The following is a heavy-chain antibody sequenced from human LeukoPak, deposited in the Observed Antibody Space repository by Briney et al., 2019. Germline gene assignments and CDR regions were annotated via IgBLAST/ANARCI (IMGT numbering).Heavy chain of an antibody. CDR1: GGSISDYF. CDR3: VSNYYHNSGFFDH. J-gene: IGHJ5*02. D-gene: IGHD3-22*01. V-gene: IGHV4-59*01. Sequence: PSETLSLTCTLSGGSISDYFWSWIRQPPGKSLEWIGYIFYTGNTNYNPSLKSRATISIDTSKNQFSLKLRSVTAADTAVYFCVSNYYHNSGFFDHWGQGTLVTVSP. CDR2: IFYTGNT.